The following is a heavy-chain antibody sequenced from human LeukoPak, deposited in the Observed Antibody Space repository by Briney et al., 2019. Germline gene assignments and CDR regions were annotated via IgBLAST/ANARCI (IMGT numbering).Heavy chain of an antibody. Sequence: PSETLSLTCTASGASISSGDYYWSWIRQPPGKGLEWIGNIYYSGSTYYNPSLPSLKSRLTISVDTSKNQFSLRLTSVTAADTAVYFCVRGPNYVRGSYRYFDYWGQGSLVTVSS. CDR1: GASISSGDYY. V-gene: IGHV4-30-4*01. J-gene: IGHJ4*02. CDR2: IYYSGST. CDR3: VRGPNYVRGSYRYFDY. D-gene: IGHD3-16*02.